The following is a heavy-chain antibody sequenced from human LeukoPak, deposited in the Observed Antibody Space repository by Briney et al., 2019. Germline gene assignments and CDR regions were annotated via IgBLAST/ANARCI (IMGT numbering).Heavy chain of an antibody. D-gene: IGHD2-15*01. CDR2: INHSGST. J-gene: IGHJ4*02. Sequence: PLETLSLTCAVYGGSFSGYYWSWIRQPPGKGLEWIGEINHSGSTNYNPSLKSRVTISVDTSKNQFSLKLSSVTAADTAVYYCARVHCSGGSCYSGAFDYWGQGTLVTVSS. V-gene: IGHV4-34*01. CDR1: GGSFSGYY. CDR3: ARVHCSGGSCYSGAFDY.